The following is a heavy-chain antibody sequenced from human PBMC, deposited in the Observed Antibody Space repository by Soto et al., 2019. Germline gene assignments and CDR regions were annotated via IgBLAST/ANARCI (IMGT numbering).Heavy chain of an antibody. J-gene: IGHJ4*02. CDR2: ISGSGYST. CDR1: GFIFSSYA. V-gene: IGHV3-23*01. CDR3: ARRRPDSSSWSFDY. D-gene: IGHD6-13*01. Sequence: QLGGSLRLSCTASGFIFSSYAMNWVRQAPGKGLEWVSGISGSGYSTYYADSVKGRCTISRDNAENTLYLQMHSLRAEDTAVYYCARRRPDSSSWSFDYWGQGALVTVSS.